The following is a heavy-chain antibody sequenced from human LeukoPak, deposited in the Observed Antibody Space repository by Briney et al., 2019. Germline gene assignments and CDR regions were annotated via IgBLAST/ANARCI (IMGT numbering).Heavy chain of an antibody. V-gene: IGHV1-18*01. Sequence: ASVKVSCKASGYTFTSYGISWVRQAPGQGLEWMGWISAYNGNTNYAQKLQGRVTMTTDTSTSTAYMELSRLRSDDTAVYYCARAYILTGYYPSRTPLDYWGQGTLVTVSS. CDR3: ARAYILTGYYPSRTPLDY. CDR1: GYTFTSYG. D-gene: IGHD3-9*01. J-gene: IGHJ4*02. CDR2: ISAYNGNT.